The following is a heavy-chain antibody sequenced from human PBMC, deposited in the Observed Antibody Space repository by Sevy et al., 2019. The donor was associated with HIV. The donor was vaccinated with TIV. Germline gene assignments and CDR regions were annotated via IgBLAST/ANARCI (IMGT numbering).Heavy chain of an antibody. CDR2: IIPIFGTA. J-gene: IGHJ5*02. V-gene: IGHV1-69*13. CDR1: GGTFSSYA. CDR3: ARDTDTYYDSSCYYFPPRFDP. D-gene: IGHD3-22*01. Sequence: ASVKVSCKASGGTFSSYAISWVRQAPGQGLEWMGGIIPIFGTANYAQKFQGRVTITADESTSTAYMELSSLRSEDTAGYYCARDTDTYYDSSCYYFPPRFDPWGQGTLVTVSS.